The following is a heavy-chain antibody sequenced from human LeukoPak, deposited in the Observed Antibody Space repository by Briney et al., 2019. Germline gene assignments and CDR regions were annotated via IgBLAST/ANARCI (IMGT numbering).Heavy chain of an antibody. CDR1: GFTFSSYA. CDR2: TSYGGSNQ. Sequence: GGSLRLSCAASGFTFSSYAMHWVRQAPGKGLEWVAVTSYGGSNQYYADSVKGRFTLSGDNSKKTVYLQMTSLRPEDTAVYYCARLLWFGELFDYWGQGTLVTVSS. V-gene: IGHV3-30-3*01. D-gene: IGHD3-10*01. J-gene: IGHJ4*02. CDR3: ARLLWFGELFDY.